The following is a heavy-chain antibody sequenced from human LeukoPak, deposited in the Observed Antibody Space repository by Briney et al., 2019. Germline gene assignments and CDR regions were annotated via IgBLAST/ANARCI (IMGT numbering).Heavy chain of an antibody. J-gene: IGHJ4*02. CDR2: IYYSGST. CDR1: GGSISSYY. CDR3: ARGGGYCSGGSSLHDY. V-gene: IGHV4-59*01. Sequence: SETLSLTCTVSGGSISSYYWSWIRQPPGKGLEWIGYIYYSGSTNYNPSLKSRVTISVDTSKNQFSLKLSSVTAADTAVYYCARGGGYCSGGSSLHDYWGQGTLVTVSS. D-gene: IGHD2-15*01.